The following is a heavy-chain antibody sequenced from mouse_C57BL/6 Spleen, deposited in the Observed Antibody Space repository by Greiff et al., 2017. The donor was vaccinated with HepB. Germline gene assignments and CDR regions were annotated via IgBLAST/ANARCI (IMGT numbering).Heavy chain of an antibody. CDR2: ISSGGSYT. D-gene: IGHD2-4*01. J-gene: IGHJ2*01. Sequence: EVQLQESGGDLVKPGGSLKLSCAASGFTFSSYGMSWVRQTPDKRLEWVATISSGGSYTYYPDSVKGRFTISRDNAKNTLYLQMSSLKSEDTAMYYCARRKDYGFDYWGQGTTLTVSS. CDR1: GFTFSSYG. V-gene: IGHV5-6*01. CDR3: ARRKDYGFDY.